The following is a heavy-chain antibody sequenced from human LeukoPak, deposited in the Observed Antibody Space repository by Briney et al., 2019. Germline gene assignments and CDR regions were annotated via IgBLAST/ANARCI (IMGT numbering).Heavy chain of an antibody. J-gene: IGHJ2*01. CDR2: IYYSGST. CDR1: GGSISTYY. CDR3: ARAVGFSSYFVL. Sequence: SETLSLTCTVSGGSISTYYWSWIRQPPGKGLEWIGYIYYSGSTNYNPSLKSRVTISVDTSKNQFSLKLSSVTAADTAVYYCARAVGFSSYFVLWGRGTLVSVSS. V-gene: IGHV4-59*01.